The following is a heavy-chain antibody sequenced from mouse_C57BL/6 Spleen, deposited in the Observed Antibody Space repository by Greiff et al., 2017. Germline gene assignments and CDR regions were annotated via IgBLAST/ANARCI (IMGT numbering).Heavy chain of an antibody. CDR2: FYPGSGSI. J-gene: IGHJ4*01. V-gene: IGHV1-62-2*01. CDR3: ARHEEGGNYPSYAMDY. D-gene: IGHD2-1*01. Sequence: QVQLQQSGAELVKPGASVKLSCKASGYTFTEYTIHWVKQRSGQGLEWIGWFYPGSGSIKYNEKFKDTATLTADKSSSTVYIEISRLTSEDSAVYFCARHEEGGNYPSYAMDYWGQGTSVTVSS. CDR1: GYTFTEYT.